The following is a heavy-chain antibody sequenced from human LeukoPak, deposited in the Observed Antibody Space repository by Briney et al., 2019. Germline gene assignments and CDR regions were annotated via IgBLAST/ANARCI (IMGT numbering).Heavy chain of an antibody. J-gene: IGHJ4*02. D-gene: IGHD3-9*01. CDR1: GYTFTSYG. CDR2: ISAYNGNT. Sequence: GASVKVSCKASGYTFTSYGISWVRQAPGQGLEWMGWISAYNGNTNYAQKLQGRVTMTTDTSTSTAYMELRSLRSDDTAVYYCXXXXXXXXXXVRYFDWPPSDYWGQGTLVTVSS. V-gene: IGHV1-18*01. CDR3: XXXXXXXXXXVRYFDWPPSDY.